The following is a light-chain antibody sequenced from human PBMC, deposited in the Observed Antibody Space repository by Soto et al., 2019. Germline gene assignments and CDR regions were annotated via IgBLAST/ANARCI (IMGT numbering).Light chain of an antibody. CDR1: SSDVGGYKY. Sequence: QSALTQPPSASGSPGQSVTISCTGTSSDVGGYKYVSWYQQHPGKVPKLMIYEVSKRPSGVPDRFSGSKSGNTASLTVSGLQAEDEADYYCSSYAGSNTDYVFGTGTQLTVL. V-gene: IGLV2-8*01. CDR3: SSYAGSNTDYV. CDR2: EVS. J-gene: IGLJ1*01.